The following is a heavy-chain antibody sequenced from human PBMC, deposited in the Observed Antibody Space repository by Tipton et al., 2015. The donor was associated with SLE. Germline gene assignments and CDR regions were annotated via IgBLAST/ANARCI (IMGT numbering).Heavy chain of an antibody. CDR1: GGSISSGSYY. D-gene: IGHD6-6*01. J-gene: IGHJ6*03. V-gene: IGHV4-61*02. Sequence: TLSLTCTVSGGSISSGSYYWSWIRQPAGKGLEWIGRIYTSGSTNYNPSLKSRVTISVDTSKNQFSLKLSSVTAADTAVYYCARDEGPGNSSPYYMDVWGKGTTVTVSS. CDR2: IYTSGST. CDR3: ARDEGPGNSSPYYMDV.